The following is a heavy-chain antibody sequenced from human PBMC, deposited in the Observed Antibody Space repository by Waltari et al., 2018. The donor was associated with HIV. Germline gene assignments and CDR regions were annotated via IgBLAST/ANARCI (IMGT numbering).Heavy chain of an antibody. CDR1: GFTFSIHA. J-gene: IGHJ6*02. CDR2: ISGSGGST. Sequence: EVQLLESGGGVVQPGGSLRLSCAASGFTFSIHAMTWVRLAPGKGLEWVAAISGSGGSTYYGDSVKGRFTISRDNSKNTLYLQMNSLRAEDTAVYYCAKNIAAAASYGMDVWGQGTTVTVSS. D-gene: IGHD6-13*01. CDR3: AKNIAAAASYGMDV. V-gene: IGHV3-23*01.